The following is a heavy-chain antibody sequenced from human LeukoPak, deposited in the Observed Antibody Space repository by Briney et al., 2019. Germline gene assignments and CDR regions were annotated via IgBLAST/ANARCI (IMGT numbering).Heavy chain of an antibody. CDR2: INHSGST. D-gene: IGHD2-15*01. CDR3: ASSGVVAATHWFDP. CDR1: GGSISSSTNW. V-gene: IGHV4-4*02. Sequence: SETLSLTCAVSGGSISSSTNWWTWIRQPPGKGLEWIGEINHSGSTNYNPSLKSRVTISVDTSKNQFSLKLSSVTAADTAVYYCASSGVVAATHWFDPWGQGTLVTVSS. J-gene: IGHJ5*02.